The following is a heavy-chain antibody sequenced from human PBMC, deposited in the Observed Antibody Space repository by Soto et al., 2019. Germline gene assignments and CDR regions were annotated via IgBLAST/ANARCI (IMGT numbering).Heavy chain of an antibody. Sequence: GGSLRLSCAASGFTFSSYAMHWVRQAPGKGLEWVAVISYDGSNKYYADSVKGRFTISRDNSKTTLYLQMNSLRAEDTAVYYCARALGPLTTYYDILTGYYTGYYYYGMDVWGQGTTVTVSS. CDR3: ARALGPLTTYYDILTGYYTGYYYYGMDV. CDR2: ISYDGSNK. CDR1: GFTFSSYA. J-gene: IGHJ6*02. V-gene: IGHV3-30-3*01. D-gene: IGHD3-9*01.